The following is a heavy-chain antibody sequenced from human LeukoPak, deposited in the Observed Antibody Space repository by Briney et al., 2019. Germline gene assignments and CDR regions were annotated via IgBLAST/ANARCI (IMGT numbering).Heavy chain of an antibody. CDR3: AGRGAQGHSWGNDY. CDR1: GGSISSGGYY. V-gene: IGHV4-31*03. J-gene: IGHJ4*02. D-gene: IGHD3-16*01. CDR2: IYYSGST. Sequence: SETLSLTCTVSGGSISSGGYYWSWIRQHPGKGLEWIGYIYYSGSTYYNPSLKSRVTISVDTSKNQFSLKLSSVTAADTAVYYCAGRGAQGHSWGNDYWGQGTLVTVSS.